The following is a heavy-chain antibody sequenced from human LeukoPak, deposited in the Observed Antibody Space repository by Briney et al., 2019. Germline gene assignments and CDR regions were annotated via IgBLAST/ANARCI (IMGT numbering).Heavy chain of an antibody. D-gene: IGHD3-22*01. CDR1: GDSISSGSYY. CDR3: ARVGYYYGSSGFGGFDY. J-gene: IGHJ4*02. V-gene: IGHV4-61*02. Sequence: PSETLSLTCAVSGDSISSGSYYWSWIRQPAGKGLEWIGRISASGSTNYNPSLKSRVTISVDTSKNQFSLKLNSVTAADTAVYYCARVGYYYGSSGFGGFDYWGQGTLVTVSS. CDR2: ISASGST.